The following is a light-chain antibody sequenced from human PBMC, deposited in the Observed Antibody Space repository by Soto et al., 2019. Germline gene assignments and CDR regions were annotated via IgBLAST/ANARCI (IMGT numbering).Light chain of an antibody. CDR2: AAS. CDR3: QQSYSNPPT. Sequence: DIQITQSPSSLSASVGDRVTITCRASQSISNYLNWYQQKPGKAPKLVIHAASSLQSGVPSRFSGSGSGTDFTLTISSLQPEDFETYYCQQSYSNPPTFGQGTKVDIK. CDR1: QSISNY. J-gene: IGKJ1*01. V-gene: IGKV1-39*01.